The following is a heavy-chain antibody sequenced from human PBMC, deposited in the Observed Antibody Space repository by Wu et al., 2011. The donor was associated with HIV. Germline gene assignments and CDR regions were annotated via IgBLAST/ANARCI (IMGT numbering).Heavy chain of an antibody. CDR3: AVPPFDFWSGYYPVSL. J-gene: IGHJ2*01. CDR2: MNPHSGTT. Sequence: QVQLVQSGGAVKKPGASVRVSCKAFGYTFTSYDINWVRQTAGQGFEWMGWMNPHSGTTGYAQKFQGRISLSRNNSVNTAYLDLTSLRYEDTAVYYCAVPPFDFWSGYYPVSLWGRGTLVTVSS. CDR1: GYTFTSYD. V-gene: IGHV1-8*03. D-gene: IGHD3-3*01.